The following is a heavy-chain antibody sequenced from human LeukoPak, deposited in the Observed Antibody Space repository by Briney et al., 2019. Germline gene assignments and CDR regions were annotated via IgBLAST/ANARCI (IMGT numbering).Heavy chain of an antibody. CDR3: AKDIIVVVPAAISRYIDY. D-gene: IGHD2-2*01. J-gene: IGHJ4*02. Sequence: GGSLRLSCTASGFTFSDYYMNWIRQAPGKGLERVSYISPSGSTMQYADSVEGRFTISRDNAKNSLYLQMNSLRAEDTAVYYCAKDIIVVVPAAISRYIDYWGQGTLVTVSS. CDR2: ISPSGSTM. V-gene: IGHV3-11*04. CDR1: GFTFSDYY.